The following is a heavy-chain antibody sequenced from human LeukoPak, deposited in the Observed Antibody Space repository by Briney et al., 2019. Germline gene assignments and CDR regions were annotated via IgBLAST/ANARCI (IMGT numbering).Heavy chain of an antibody. CDR3: ASTIVVVPAAMPLDP. V-gene: IGHV4-34*01. CDR2: INHSGST. J-gene: IGHJ5*02. D-gene: IGHD2-2*01. Sequence: PGGSLRLSCAASGFTFAGHAMSWIRQPPGKGLEWIGEINHSGSTNYNPSLKSRVTISVDTSKNQFSLKLSSVTAADTAVYYCASTIVVVPAAMPLDPWGQGTLVTVSS. CDR1: GFTFAGHA.